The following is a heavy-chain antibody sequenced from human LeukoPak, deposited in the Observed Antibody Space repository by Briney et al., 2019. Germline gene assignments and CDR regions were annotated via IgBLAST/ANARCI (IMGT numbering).Heavy chain of an antibody. D-gene: IGHD3-10*01. Sequence: GGSLRLSCEASGFTFSNACMIWVRQAPGKGLEWVGRIRSRSGTTDYASPVKGRFTISRDDSANTVYLHMNSLQTEDTGVYYSDAVLPGGGSGVMDFWGQGTLVTVSS. CDR1: GFTFSNAC. V-gene: IGHV3-15*01. J-gene: IGHJ4*02. CDR2: IRSRSGTT. CDR3: DAVLPGGGSGVMDF.